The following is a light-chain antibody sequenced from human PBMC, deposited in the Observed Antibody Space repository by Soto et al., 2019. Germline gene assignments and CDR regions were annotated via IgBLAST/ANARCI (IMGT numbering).Light chain of an antibody. Sequence: DIVMTQSPATLSVAPGERVTFSCRASQGVSRKLAWYQHKPGQAPRLLISGASTGATGIPARFSGSGSGTEFTLTISSLQSEDCAIYYCQQYHTWPITFGGETKVEIK. CDR3: QQYHTWPIT. CDR2: GAS. J-gene: IGKJ4*01. V-gene: IGKV3-15*01. CDR1: QGVSRK.